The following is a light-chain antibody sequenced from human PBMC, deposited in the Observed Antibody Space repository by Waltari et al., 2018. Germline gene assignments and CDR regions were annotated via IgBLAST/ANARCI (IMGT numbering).Light chain of an antibody. CDR3: QQRRSWPLT. Sequence: EIVLTQSPAILSFSPGERATLSCRASQSVWTYLAWYQQRPGQSPRLLIYHASYRATGSPGRFSGSGSETDFTLTISSLQPEDFAVYYCQQRRSWPLTFGGGTRVQI. J-gene: IGKJ4*01. CDR2: HAS. CDR1: QSVWTY. V-gene: IGKV3-11*01.